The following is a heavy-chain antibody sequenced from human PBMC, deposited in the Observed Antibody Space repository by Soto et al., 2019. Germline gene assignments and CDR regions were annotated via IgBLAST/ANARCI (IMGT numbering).Heavy chain of an antibody. D-gene: IGHD3-16*01. CDR3: ARDATFGTKGGSFDI. J-gene: IGHJ3*02. CDR1: GFTFRIYS. V-gene: IGHV3-33*01. CDR2: MWYDGTNK. Sequence: GGSLRLSCAASGFTFRIYSMHWVRQSPGKWLEWVAVMWYDGTNKYYGESVKGRFTISRDNSENTLYLQMNSLRVEDTAVYYCARDATFGTKGGSFDIWGHGTLVTV.